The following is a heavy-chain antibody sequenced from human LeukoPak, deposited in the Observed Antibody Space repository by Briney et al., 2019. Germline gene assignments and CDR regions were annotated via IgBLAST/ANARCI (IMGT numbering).Heavy chain of an antibody. V-gene: IGHV3-30*18. CDR3: AKDGWGEIYYYYGMDV. CDR2: ISYDGSNK. J-gene: IGHJ6*02. D-gene: IGHD3-16*01. Sequence: GGSLRLSCAASGFTFSSYGMRWVRQAPGKGLEWVAVISYDGSNKYYADSVKGRFTISRDNSKNTLYLQMNSLRAEDTAVYYCAKDGWGEIYYYYGMDVWGQGTTVTVSS. CDR1: GFTFSSYG.